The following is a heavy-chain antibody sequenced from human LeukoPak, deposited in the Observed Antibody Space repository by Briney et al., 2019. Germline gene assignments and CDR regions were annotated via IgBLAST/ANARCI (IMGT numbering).Heavy chain of an antibody. CDR1: GFTLVIHD. V-gene: IGHV3-23*01. CDR3: AGIHYWTK. Sequence: GGSLRLFCAASGFTLVIHDMSWVRQVPGKGLEWVSEISPDGSTTHYLDSVKGRFIISRDNSENTLYLQMNSLRAEDTAVYYCAGIHYWTKWGQGTLVTVSS. D-gene: IGHD2-8*01. CDR2: ISPDGSTT. J-gene: IGHJ4*02.